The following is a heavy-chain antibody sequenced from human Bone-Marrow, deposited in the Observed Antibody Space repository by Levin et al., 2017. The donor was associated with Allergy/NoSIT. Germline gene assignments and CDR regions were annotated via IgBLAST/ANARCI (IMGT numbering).Heavy chain of an antibody. Sequence: SQTLSLTCTVSGGSISSYYWSWIRQPPGKGLEWIGYIYYSGSTNYNPSLKSRVTISVDTSKNQFSLKLSSVTAADTAVYYCARGSSMGATPFDYWGQGTLVTVSS. V-gene: IGHV4-59*01. CDR2: IYYSGST. CDR1: GGSISSYY. D-gene: IGHD1-26*01. CDR3: ARGSSMGATPFDY. J-gene: IGHJ4*02.